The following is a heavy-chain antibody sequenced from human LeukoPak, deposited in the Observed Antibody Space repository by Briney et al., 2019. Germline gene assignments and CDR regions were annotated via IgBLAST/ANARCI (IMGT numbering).Heavy chain of an antibody. CDR1: GGSISSYY. CDR3: ARVRSGLVSP. Sequence: PSETLSLTCTVSGGSISSYYWSWIRQPPGKGLEWIGYIYYSGSTYYNPSLKSRVTISVDTSKNQFSLKLSSVTAADTAVYYCARVRSGLVSPWGQGTLVTVSS. V-gene: IGHV4-59*12. D-gene: IGHD3/OR15-3a*01. J-gene: IGHJ5*02. CDR2: IYYSGST.